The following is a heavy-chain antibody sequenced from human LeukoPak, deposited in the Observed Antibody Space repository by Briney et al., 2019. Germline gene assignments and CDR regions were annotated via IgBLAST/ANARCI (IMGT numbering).Heavy chain of an antibody. J-gene: IGHJ4*02. D-gene: IGHD6-13*01. CDR1: GFTFSSYS. CDR3: ARDSMAAAGTGGYYFDY. CDR2: ISSSSSYI. V-gene: IGHV3-21*01. Sequence: GGSLRLSCAASGFTFSSYSMNWVRQAPGKGLEWVSSISSSSSYIYYADSVKGRFTISRDNAKNSLYLQMNSLRAEDTAVYYCARDSMAAAGTGGYYFDYWGQGTLVTVSS.